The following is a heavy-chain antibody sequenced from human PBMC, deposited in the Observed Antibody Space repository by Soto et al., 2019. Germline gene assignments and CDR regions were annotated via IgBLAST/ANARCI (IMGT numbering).Heavy chain of an antibody. CDR1: GGSISSGGYY. D-gene: IGHD2-8*01. J-gene: IGHJ6*03. CDR2: IYYSGST. V-gene: IGHV4-31*03. Sequence: PSETLSLTCTVSGGSISSGGYYWSWIRQHPGKGLEWIGYIYYSGSTYYNPSLKSRVTISVDTSKNQFSLKLSSVTAADTAVYYCARGYCTNGVCLYYYYYYMDVWGKGTTVTAP. CDR3: ARGYCTNGVCLYYYYYYMDV.